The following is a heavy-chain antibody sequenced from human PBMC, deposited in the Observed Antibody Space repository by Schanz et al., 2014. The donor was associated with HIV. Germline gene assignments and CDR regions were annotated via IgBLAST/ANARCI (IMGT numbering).Heavy chain of an antibody. Sequence: QVQLVESGGGVVQPGGSLRLSCAASGFSFSTYGIHWVRQAPGKGLEWVAVTSYDGTTKHYADSVKGRFTISRDNAKNSLYLQMNSLRAEDTALYYCARDPYCRTTSCYSTAFDLWGQGTLVTVSP. V-gene: IGHV3-30*03. J-gene: IGHJ3*01. CDR1: GFSFSTYG. CDR2: TSYDGTTK. CDR3: ARDPYCRTTSCYSTAFDL. D-gene: IGHD2-2*01.